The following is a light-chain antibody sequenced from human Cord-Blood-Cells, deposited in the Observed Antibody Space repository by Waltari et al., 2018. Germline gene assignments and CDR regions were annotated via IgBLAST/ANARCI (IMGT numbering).Light chain of an antibody. CDR2: GNS. CDR3: QSYDSSLSGYV. CDR1: SSNIGAGYD. V-gene: IGLV1-40*01. J-gene: IGLJ1*01. Sequence: QSVLTQPPSVSGAPGQRATISSTGSSSNIGAGYDVHWYQQLPGHSPKLPLYGNSNRPSGVPDRFSGSKSGTSASLAITGLQAEDEADYYCQSYDSSLSGYVFGTGTKVTVL.